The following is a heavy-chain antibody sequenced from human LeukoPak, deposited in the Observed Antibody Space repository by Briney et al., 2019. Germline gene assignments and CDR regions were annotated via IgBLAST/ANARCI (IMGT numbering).Heavy chain of an antibody. CDR2: ITPSGGST. CDR1: GYTFTNYY. V-gene: IGHV1-46*01. Sequence: ASVKVSCKASGYTFTNYYMHWVRQAPGQGLEWLGLITPSGGSTWYAQKFQGRVTMTRDMSTSTDYMELNSLRAEDTAVYYCARGPYDSSAEGHYYYYYYMDVWGKGTTVTVSS. CDR3: ARGPYDSSAEGHYYYYYYMDV. J-gene: IGHJ6*03. D-gene: IGHD3-22*01.